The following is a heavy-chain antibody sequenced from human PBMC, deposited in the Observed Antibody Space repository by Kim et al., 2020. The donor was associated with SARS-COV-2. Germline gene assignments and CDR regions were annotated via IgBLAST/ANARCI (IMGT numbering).Heavy chain of an antibody. Sequence: GGSLRLSCAASGFTFSSYAMSWVRQAPGKGLEWVSAISGSDGSTYYADSVKGRFIISRDNSKNTLYLQMNSLRAEDTAVYYCAKQPVSATFDALDIWGQGTMVTVSS. CDR1: GFTFSSYA. D-gene: IGHD2-21*02. CDR3: AKQPVSATFDALDI. V-gene: IGHV3-23*01. CDR2: ISGSDGST. J-gene: IGHJ3*02.